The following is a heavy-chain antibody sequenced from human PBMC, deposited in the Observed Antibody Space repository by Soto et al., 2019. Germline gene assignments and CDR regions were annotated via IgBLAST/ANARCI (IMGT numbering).Heavy chain of an antibody. CDR2: ISAYNGNT. V-gene: IGHV1-18*01. Sequence: ASVKVSCKASGYTFTSYAMNWVRQAPGQGLEWMGWISAYNGNTNYAQKLQGRVTMTTDTSTSTAYMELRSLRSDDTAVYYCARDGYCSGGSCYSHYYYGMDVWGQGTTVTVSS. J-gene: IGHJ6*02. CDR3: ARDGYCSGGSCYSHYYYGMDV. D-gene: IGHD2-15*01. CDR1: GYTFTSYA.